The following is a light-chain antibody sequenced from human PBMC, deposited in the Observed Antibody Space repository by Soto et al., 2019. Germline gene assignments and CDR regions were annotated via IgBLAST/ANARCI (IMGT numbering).Light chain of an antibody. CDR1: ESASFN. CDR3: QQYNDWPT. J-gene: IGKJ3*01. Sequence: EIVLTQSPDTLSVSPGETATLSCRASESASFNVVWYQQKPGQAPRLLIYGASSRATGIPARFSGSGSGTEFTLTISSLRSEDFAIYFCQQYNDWPTFGPGTKVDIK. V-gene: IGKV3-15*01. CDR2: GAS.